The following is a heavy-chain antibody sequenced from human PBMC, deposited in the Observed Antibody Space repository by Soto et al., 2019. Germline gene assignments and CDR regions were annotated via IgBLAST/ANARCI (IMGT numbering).Heavy chain of an antibody. J-gene: IGHJ5*02. V-gene: IGHV1-69*13. Sequence: SVKVSCKASGGTFSSYAISWVRQAPGQGLEWMGGIIPIFGTANYAQKFQGRVTITADESTSTAYMELSSLKSEDTAVYYCARDRLAAAGTWFDPRGQGTLVTVSS. CDR3: ARDRLAAAGTWFDP. CDR2: IIPIFGTA. D-gene: IGHD6-13*01. CDR1: GGTFSSYA.